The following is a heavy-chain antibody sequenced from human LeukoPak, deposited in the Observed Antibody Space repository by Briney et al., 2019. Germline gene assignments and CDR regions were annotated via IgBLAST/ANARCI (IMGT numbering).Heavy chain of an antibody. CDR2: INPSGGST. Sequence: ASVKVSCKASGYTFTSYYMHWVRQAPGQGLEWMGIINPSGGSTSYAQKFQGRVTMTRDMSTSTVYMGLSSLRSEDTAVYYCARGAAGTTAFDIWGQGTMVTVSS. J-gene: IGHJ3*02. CDR3: ARGAAGTTAFDI. V-gene: IGHV1-46*01. D-gene: IGHD6-13*01. CDR1: GYTFTSYY.